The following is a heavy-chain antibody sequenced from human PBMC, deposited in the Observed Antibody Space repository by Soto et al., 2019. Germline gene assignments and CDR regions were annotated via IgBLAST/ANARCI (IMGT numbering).Heavy chain of an antibody. CDR1: GGSISSGGYY. CDR2: IYYSGST. D-gene: IGHD1-26*01. CDR3: ARDSLLRRGSYGFDY. J-gene: IGHJ4*02. Sequence: SETLSLTCTVSGGSISSGGYYWSWIRQHPGKGLEWIGYIYYSGSTYYNPSLKSRVTISVDTSKNQFSLKLSSVTAADTAVYYCARDSLLRRGSYGFDYWGQGTLVTVSS. V-gene: IGHV4-31*03.